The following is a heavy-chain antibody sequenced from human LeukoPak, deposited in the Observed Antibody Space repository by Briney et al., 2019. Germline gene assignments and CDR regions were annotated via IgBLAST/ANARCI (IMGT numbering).Heavy chain of an antibody. CDR3: AKDGGLAYSYGFGYFGY. Sequence: PGGSLRLSCAASGFTFSSYGMHWVRQAPGKGLEWVAFIRYDGSNKYYADSVKGRFTISRDNSKNTLYLQMNSLRAEDTAVYYCAKDGGLAYSYGFGYFGYWGQGTLVTVSS. CDR2: IRYDGSNK. CDR1: GFTFSSYG. V-gene: IGHV3-30*02. D-gene: IGHD5-18*01. J-gene: IGHJ4*02.